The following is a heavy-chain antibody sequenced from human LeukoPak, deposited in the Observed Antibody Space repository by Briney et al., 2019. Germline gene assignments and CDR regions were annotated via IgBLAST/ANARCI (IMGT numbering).Heavy chain of an antibody. D-gene: IGHD6-19*01. CDR1: GGSISGYY. V-gene: IGHV4-59*01. Sequence: SETLSLTCTVSGGSISGYYWSWIRQPPGKGLQWIGYISYSGGTNYNPSLKSRVTISVDTSKNQFSLKLSSVTAADTAVYYCARGSGWRYYYYYYYMDVWGKGTTVTISS. J-gene: IGHJ6*03. CDR2: ISYSGGT. CDR3: ARGSGWRYYYYYYYMDV.